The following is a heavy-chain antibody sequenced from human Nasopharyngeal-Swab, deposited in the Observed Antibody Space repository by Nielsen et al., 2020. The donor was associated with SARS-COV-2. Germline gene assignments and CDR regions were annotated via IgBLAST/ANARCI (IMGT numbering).Heavy chain of an antibody. CDR2: ISHDGRFE. D-gene: IGHD1-1*01. CDR3: ARWNEEGARGYKGMDV. V-gene: IGHV3-30*03. Sequence: VRQAPGKGLEWVTIISHDGRFESYADSVKGRFTISRDTSKNTLSLQMSSLRTEDTAVYYCARWNEEGARGYKGMDVWGQGTPVTVSS. J-gene: IGHJ6*02.